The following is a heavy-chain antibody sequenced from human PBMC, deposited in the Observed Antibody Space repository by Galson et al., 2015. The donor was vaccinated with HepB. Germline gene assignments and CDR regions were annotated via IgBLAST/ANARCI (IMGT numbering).Heavy chain of an antibody. V-gene: IGHV3-23*01. CDR1: GFTFSNHA. J-gene: IGHJ4*02. CDR2: IVGSGSGA. D-gene: IGHD3-16*01. CDR3: ANPGGAPVGAPYSDF. Sequence: SLRLSCAASGFTFSNHAMSWVRQAPGKGLEWVAGIVGSGSGAYYADTVKGRFTISRDNSRSMLYLQLTSLKAEDTATYYCANPGGAPVGAPYSDFWGQGTLVTVSS.